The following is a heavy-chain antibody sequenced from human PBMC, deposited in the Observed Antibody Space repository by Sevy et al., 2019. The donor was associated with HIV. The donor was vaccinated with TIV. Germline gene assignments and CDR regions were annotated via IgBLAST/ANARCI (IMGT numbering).Heavy chain of an antibody. CDR1: GFPFSHHN. CDR2: IRKRGSTT. V-gene: IGHV3-48*02. CDR3: AREENRELGTIPLDS. Sequence: GSLRLSCAASGFPFSHHNMDWVRQAPGEGLEWISYIRKRGSTTYFADSVRGRFTISRDNAKNSLFLEMHSLTDEDTAVYYCAREENRELGTIPLDSWGRGIQVTVSS. J-gene: IGHJ4*02. D-gene: IGHD7-27*01.